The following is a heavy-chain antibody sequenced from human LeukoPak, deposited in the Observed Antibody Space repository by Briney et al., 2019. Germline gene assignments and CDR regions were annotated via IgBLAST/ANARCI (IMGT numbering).Heavy chain of an antibody. D-gene: IGHD3-3*01. J-gene: IGHJ5*02. CDR1: GGSFSGYY. CDR3: ARGIRFSEWLPNNWFDP. CDR2: INHSGST. Sequence: SETLSLTCAVYGGSFSGYYWSWIRQPPGKGLEWIGEINHSGSTNYNPSLKSRVTISVDTSKNQFSLKLSSVTAADTAVYYCARGIRFSEWLPNNWFDPWGQGTLVTVSS. V-gene: IGHV4-34*01.